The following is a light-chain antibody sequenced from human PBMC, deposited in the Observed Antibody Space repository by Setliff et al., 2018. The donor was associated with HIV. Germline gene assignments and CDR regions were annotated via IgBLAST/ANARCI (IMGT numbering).Light chain of an antibody. CDR3: AAWDDSLNGWV. V-gene: IGLV1-44*01. CDR1: NSDIASNT. J-gene: IGLJ3*02. Sequence: QSVLTQPPSASGTPGQRVTISCSGSNSDIASNTVNWYQQFPRTAPKVLIYGSNQRPSGVPDRFSGSKSGTSASLAISGLQSEDEADYYCAAWDDSLNGWVFGGGTK. CDR2: GSN.